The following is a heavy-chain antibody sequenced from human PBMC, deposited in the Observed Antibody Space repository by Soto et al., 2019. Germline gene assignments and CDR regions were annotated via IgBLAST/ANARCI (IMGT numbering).Heavy chain of an antibody. V-gene: IGHV1-69*01. J-gene: IGHJ4*02. CDR2: IIPYYNTL. CDR3: ASGASRWYPYFFDS. D-gene: IGHD6-13*01. CDR1: EGTFNSYA. Sequence: QAQVVQSGAEVRKPRSSVKLSCKASEGTFNSYAIAWVRQAPGQGLEWMGGIIPYYNTLNYAQKFQDRVTITADDSTHTFYMELRSLRSDDTAVYFCASGASRWYPYFFDSWAQGTLVTVSS.